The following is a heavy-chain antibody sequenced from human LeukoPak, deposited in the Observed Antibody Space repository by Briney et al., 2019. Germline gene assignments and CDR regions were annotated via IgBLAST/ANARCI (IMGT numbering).Heavy chain of an antibody. Sequence: GGSLRLSCAASGFTFSSHAMNWVRQAPGKGLEWVSAVSGGGVTTYYADSGKGRFTISRDNSKNTLYLQMSSLRDEDTAVYYCAKVPGYYYDSSGSYFDYWGQGTLVTVPS. CDR1: GFTFSSHA. J-gene: IGHJ4*02. CDR3: AKVPGYYYDSSGSYFDY. D-gene: IGHD3-22*01. CDR2: VSGGGVTT. V-gene: IGHV3-23*01.